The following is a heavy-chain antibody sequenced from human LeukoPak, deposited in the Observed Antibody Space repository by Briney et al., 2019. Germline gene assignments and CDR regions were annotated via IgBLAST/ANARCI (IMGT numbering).Heavy chain of an antibody. D-gene: IGHD2-2*01. Sequence: SVKVSCKASGFTFTWSTMQWVRQARGQRVEWIGWIVVGSGNTNYAQKFQERVIITRDMSTSTAYMGLSSLTSEDTAVYYCAADRTVSSTYYYAVDVWGQGTAVTVSS. CDR1: GFTFTWST. CDR3: AADRTVSSTYYYAVDV. V-gene: IGHV1-58*02. CDR2: IVVGSGNT. J-gene: IGHJ6*02.